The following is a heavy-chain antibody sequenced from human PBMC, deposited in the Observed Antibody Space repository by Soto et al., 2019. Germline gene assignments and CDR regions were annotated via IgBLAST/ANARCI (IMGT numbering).Heavy chain of an antibody. CDR2: INHSGST. CDR3: ARDKITGLYDY. Sequence: SETLSLTCAVYGGSFSGYYWTWIRQPPGTGLEWIGEINHSGSTNYNPSLKSRVTISVDTSKNQFSLKLTSVTASDTAVYYCARDKITGLYDYWGQGTRVTVAS. V-gene: IGHV4-34*01. J-gene: IGHJ4*02. CDR1: GGSFSGYY. D-gene: IGHD2-8*02.